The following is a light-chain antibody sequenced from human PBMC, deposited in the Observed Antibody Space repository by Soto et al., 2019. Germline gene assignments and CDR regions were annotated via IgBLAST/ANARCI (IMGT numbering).Light chain of an antibody. CDR1: QSISSW. V-gene: IGKV1-5*01. CDR2: DAS. Sequence: DIQMTQSPSTLSASVGDRVTITCRASQSISSWLAWYQQKPGKAPKLLIYDASGLESGVPSRFSGSGSGTEFALTISSLQPGDFATYYCQQYKTYPYTFGQGAKVDIK. CDR3: QQYKTYPYT. J-gene: IGKJ2*01.